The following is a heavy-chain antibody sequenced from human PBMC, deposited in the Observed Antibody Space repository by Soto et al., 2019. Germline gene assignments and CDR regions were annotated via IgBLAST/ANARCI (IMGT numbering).Heavy chain of an antibody. CDR2: IYYSGST. J-gene: IGHJ5*02. CDR3: ARGIAAADGFDP. CDR1: GGSISSYY. V-gene: IGHV4-59*01. D-gene: IGHD6-13*01. Sequence: SETLSLTCTVSGGSISSYYWSWIRQPPGKGLEWIGYIYYSGSTNYNPSLKSRVTISVDTSKNQFSLKLSSVTAADTAVYYCARGIAAADGFDPWGRGPLVTVSS.